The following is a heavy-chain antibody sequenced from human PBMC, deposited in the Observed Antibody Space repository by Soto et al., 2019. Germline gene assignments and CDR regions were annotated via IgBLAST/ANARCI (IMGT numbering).Heavy chain of an antibody. CDR1: GVIFSGYG. Sequence: GGSLRLSCVAPGVIFSGYGMHWVRQAPGKGLEWVAIIRFDGSNIYYADSVKGRFTISRDNSKNTLYLQMNSLRAEDTAVYYCARDGAGDTVFFGYFDYWGQGALVTVSS. CDR3: ARDGAGDTVFFGYFDY. D-gene: IGHD3-3*01. CDR2: IRFDGSNI. J-gene: IGHJ4*02. V-gene: IGHV3-30*02.